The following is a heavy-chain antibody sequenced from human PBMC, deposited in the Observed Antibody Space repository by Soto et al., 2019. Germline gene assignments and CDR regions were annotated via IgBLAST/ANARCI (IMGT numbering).Heavy chain of an antibody. CDR3: ASRIAAAGNPWFDP. CDR1: GGSISSGGYY. Sequence: SETLSLTCTVSGGSISSGGYYWSWIRQHPGKGLEWIGYIYYSGSTYYNPSLKSRVTISVDTSKNQFSLKLSSVTAADTAVYYCASRIAAAGNPWFDPWGQGTLVTVSS. V-gene: IGHV4-31*03. J-gene: IGHJ5*02. CDR2: IYYSGST. D-gene: IGHD6-13*01.